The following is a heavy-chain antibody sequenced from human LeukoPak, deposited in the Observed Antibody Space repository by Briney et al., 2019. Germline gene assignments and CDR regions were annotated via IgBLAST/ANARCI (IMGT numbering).Heavy chain of an antibody. Sequence: GGSLRLSCAASGFTFSSYAMSWVRQAPGKGLEWVSAISGSGGSTYYADSVKGRFTISRDNSKNTLYLQMDSLRAEDTAVYYCAKGEQWLYYFDYWGQGTLVTVSS. CDR2: ISGSGGST. CDR3: AKGEQWLYYFDY. J-gene: IGHJ4*02. V-gene: IGHV3-23*01. D-gene: IGHD6-19*01. CDR1: GFTFSSYA.